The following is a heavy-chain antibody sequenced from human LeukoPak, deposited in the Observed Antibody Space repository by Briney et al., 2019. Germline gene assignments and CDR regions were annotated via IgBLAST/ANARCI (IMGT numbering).Heavy chain of an antibody. CDR1: GFTFDDYA. V-gene: IGHV3-43*02. CDR3: AKALHDMMRGIAAAGIGS. J-gene: IGHJ4*02. Sequence: GGSLRLSCAASGFTFDDYAMHWVRQAPGKGLEWVSLISGDGGSTYYADSVKGRFTISRDNSKNSLYLQMNSLRTEVTALYYCAKALHDMMRGIAAAGIGSWGQGTLVTVSS. CDR2: ISGDGGST. D-gene: IGHD6-13*01.